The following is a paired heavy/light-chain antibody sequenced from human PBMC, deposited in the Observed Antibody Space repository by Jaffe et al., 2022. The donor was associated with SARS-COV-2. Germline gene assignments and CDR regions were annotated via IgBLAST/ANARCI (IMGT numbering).Heavy chain of an antibody. CDR2: IIPIFGTA. D-gene: IGHD2-15*01. CDR1: GGTFSSYA. V-gene: IGHV1-69*01. Sequence: QVQLVQSGAEVKKPGSSVKVSCKASGGTFSSYAISWVRQAPGQGLEWMGGIIPIFGTANYAQKFQGRVTITADESTSTAYMELSSLRSEDTAVYYCARDPVRDCSGGSCYPNWFDPWGQGTLVTVSS. CDR3: ARDPVRDCSGGSCYPNWFDP. J-gene: IGHJ5*02.
Light chain of an antibody. Sequence: DIQMTQSPSTLSASVGDRVTITCRASQSISSWLAWYQQKPGKAPKLLIYKASSLESGVPSRFSGSGSGTEFTLTISSLQPDDFATYYCQHHKTFGQGTKLEIK. CDR1: QSISSW. CDR3: QHHKT. V-gene: IGKV1-5*03. CDR2: KAS. J-gene: IGKJ2*01.